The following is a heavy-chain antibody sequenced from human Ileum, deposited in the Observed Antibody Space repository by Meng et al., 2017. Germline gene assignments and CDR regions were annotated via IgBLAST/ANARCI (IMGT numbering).Heavy chain of an antibody. CDR1: GGSISSSKYY. Sequence: QLELQLSGPGVVKPSETLSLTCSVSGGSISSSKYYWAWIRQLPGKGLEWIASIDYSGKTYYNPSPKSRVTMFVDTSKKQFSLRLTSVTAADTAVYYCTKESPPTVVSPMGYWGQGILVTVSS. CDR2: IDYSGKT. D-gene: IGHD2-15*01. V-gene: IGHV4-39*01. CDR3: TKESPPTVVSPMGY. J-gene: IGHJ4*02.